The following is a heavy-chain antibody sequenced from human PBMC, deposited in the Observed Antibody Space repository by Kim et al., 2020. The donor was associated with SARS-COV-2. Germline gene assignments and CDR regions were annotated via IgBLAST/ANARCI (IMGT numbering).Heavy chain of an antibody. J-gene: IGHJ4*02. V-gene: IGHV4-59*09. D-gene: IGHD3-22*01. Sequence: LKSRVTISVDTSKNHFSLKLVSGTAADTAVYYCARGGAYYYDSSGYFDYWGQGTLVTVSS. CDR3: ARGGAYYYDSSGYFDY.